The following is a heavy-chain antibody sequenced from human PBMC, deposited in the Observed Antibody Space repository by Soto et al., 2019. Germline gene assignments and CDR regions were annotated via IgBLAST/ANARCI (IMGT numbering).Heavy chain of an antibody. D-gene: IGHD6-19*01. Sequence: SVKVSCKASGYPYTNSYMHWVRQAPGQGLEWMGWIHPNTGGTNYAQKFQGRVTMTRDTSVSTVYMELNRLTSDDTAIYFCASDFRTRGWFRQAGNFAMDVWGQGTTVTVSS. J-gene: IGHJ6*02. CDR3: ASDFRTRGWFRQAGNFAMDV. V-gene: IGHV1-2*02. CDR1: GYPYTNSY. CDR2: IHPNTGGT.